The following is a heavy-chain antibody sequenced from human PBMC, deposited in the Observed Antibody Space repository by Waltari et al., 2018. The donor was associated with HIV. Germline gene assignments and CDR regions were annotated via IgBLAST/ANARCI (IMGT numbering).Heavy chain of an antibody. CDR2: RSYDGSNQ. CDR1: GFTFSSYA. V-gene: IGHV3-30-3*01. Sequence: QVQLVESGGGVVQPGRSLRLSCAASGFTFSSYAMHRVRQTPGKGLEWVAVRSYDGSNQYYGDSVKGRFTISRDNSKNTLYLQMNSLRAEDTAVYYCARGLTQQQPPFFDYWGQGTLVTVSS. J-gene: IGHJ4*02. CDR3: ARGLTQQQPPFFDY. D-gene: IGHD6-13*01.